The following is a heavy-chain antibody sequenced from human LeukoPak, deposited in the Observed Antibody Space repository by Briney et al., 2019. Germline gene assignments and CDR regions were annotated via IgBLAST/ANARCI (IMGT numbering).Heavy chain of an antibody. CDR2: ISYDGSNK. CDR3: ARDTAMVTYYYYGMDV. D-gene: IGHD5-18*01. J-gene: IGHJ6*02. Sequence: HPGGSLRLSCAASGFTFSSYAMHWVRQAPGKGLEWVAVISYDGSNKDYADSVKCRFTISRDNSKNTLYLQMNSLRAEDTAVYYCARDTAMVTYYYYGMDVWGQGTTVTVSS. V-gene: IGHV3-30*04. CDR1: GFTFSSYA.